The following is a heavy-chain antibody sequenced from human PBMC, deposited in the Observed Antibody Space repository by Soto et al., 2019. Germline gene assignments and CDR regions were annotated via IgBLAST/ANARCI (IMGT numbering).Heavy chain of an antibody. Sequence: EVQLVESGGGSVQLGGSLRLSCAAPGFPFSTFSMTWVRQAPGRGLEWISYISGGGRPISYADSVKGRFTISRDNAKNSLYLQMDSLTDEDTAVYYCARDLGWAFDSWGQGTLVTVSS. CDR2: ISGGGRPI. J-gene: IGHJ4*02. CDR1: GFPFSTFS. V-gene: IGHV3-48*02. CDR3: ARDLGWAFDS. D-gene: IGHD6-19*01.